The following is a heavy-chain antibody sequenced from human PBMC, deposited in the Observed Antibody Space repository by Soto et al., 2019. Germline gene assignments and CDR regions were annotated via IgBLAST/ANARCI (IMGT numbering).Heavy chain of an antibody. V-gene: IGHV4-34*01. J-gene: IGHJ5*02. CDR1: GGSFSDYY. CDR3: ARFRGSWPHNWSDP. D-gene: IGHD6-13*01. Sequence: SETLSLTCAVYGGSFSDYYWSWIRQPPGKGLEWVGEIHPSVSTNYNPSLKSRVIISVDTSKNQFSLKLNSVTAADTAVYYCARFRGSWPHNWSDPGGKETQLTFP. CDR2: IHPSVST.